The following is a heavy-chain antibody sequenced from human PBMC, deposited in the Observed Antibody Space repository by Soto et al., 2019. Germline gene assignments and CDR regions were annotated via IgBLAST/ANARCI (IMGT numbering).Heavy chain of an antibody. Sequence: DSVKGRFTISRDNSKNTLYLQMNSLRAEDTAVYYCAKDFSYFDYWGQVTLVTVSS. CDR3: AKDFSYFDY. J-gene: IGHJ4*02. V-gene: IGHV3-30*02.